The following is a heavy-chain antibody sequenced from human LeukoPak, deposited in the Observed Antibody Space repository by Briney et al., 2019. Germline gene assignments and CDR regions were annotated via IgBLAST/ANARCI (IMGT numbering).Heavy chain of an antibody. D-gene: IGHD2-21*02. CDR2: MSPNSGNT. CDR1: GYTFTNYD. J-gene: IGHJ3*01. CDR3: ATCGGDCGGASDV. V-gene: IGHV1-8*01. Sequence: GASVKVSCKASGYTFTNYDINWLRQATGQGLEWMGWMSPNSGNTGYEQKFQGRVTLTRNTSISTAYMELSSLRSEDTAVYYCATCGGDCGGASDVWGQGTMVTVSS.